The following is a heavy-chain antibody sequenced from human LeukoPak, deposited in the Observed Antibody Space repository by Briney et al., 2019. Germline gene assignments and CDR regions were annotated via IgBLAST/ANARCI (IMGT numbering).Heavy chain of an antibody. CDR2: IYYGGSA. V-gene: IGHV4-30-4*08. Sequence: KPSETLSLTCNVSGGSISNGDYYWSWIRQPPGKGLEWIGYIYYGGSAYYNPSLKSRVTISVDTSKNQFSLNLTSMIAADTAVYYCAREPGSSSWFDYWGQGTLVTVSS. CDR1: GGSISNGDYY. CDR3: AREPGSSSWFDY. D-gene: IGHD6-13*01. J-gene: IGHJ4*02.